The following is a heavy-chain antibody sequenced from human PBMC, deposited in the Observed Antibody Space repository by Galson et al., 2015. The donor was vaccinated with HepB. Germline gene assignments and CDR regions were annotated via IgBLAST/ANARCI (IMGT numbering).Heavy chain of an antibody. D-gene: IGHD6-13*01. J-gene: IGHJ4*02. CDR2: ISGSGGST. Sequence: SLRLSCAASGFTFSTYAMSWVRQAPGKGLQWISLISGSGGSTYYADSVKGRFTISRDNSKGTMYVQMNNLRADDTAVYYCAKGGGSWYYFDYWGQGTLVTVSS. CDR3: AKGGGSWYYFDY. CDR1: GFTFSTYA. V-gene: IGHV3-23*01.